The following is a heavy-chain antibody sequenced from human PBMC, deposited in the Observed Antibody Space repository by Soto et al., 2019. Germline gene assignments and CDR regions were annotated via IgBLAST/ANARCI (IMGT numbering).Heavy chain of an antibody. CDR1: GGSISSGGYY. V-gene: IGHV4-31*03. D-gene: IGHD2-15*01. Sequence: SETLSLTCTVSGGSISSGGYYWSWIRQHPGKGLEWIGYIYYSGSTYYNPSLKSRVTISVDTSKNQFSMKLSSVTAADTAVYYCARDRSCSGGSCYGTYYFDYWGQGSLVTVSS. CDR2: IYYSGST. J-gene: IGHJ4*02. CDR3: ARDRSCSGGSCYGTYYFDY.